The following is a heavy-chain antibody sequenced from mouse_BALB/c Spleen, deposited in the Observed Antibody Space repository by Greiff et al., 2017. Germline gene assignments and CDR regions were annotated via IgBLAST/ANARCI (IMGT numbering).Heavy chain of an antibody. Sequence: VQLQQSGAELVKPGASVKLSCTASGFNIKDTYMHWVKQRPEQGLEWIGRIDPANGNTKYDPKFQGKATITADTSSNTAYLQLSSLTSEDTAVYYCAHGNYPYYAMDYWGQGTSVTVSS. D-gene: IGHD2-1*01. CDR1: GFNIKDTY. J-gene: IGHJ4*01. V-gene: IGHV14-3*02. CDR2: IDPANGNT. CDR3: AHGNYPYYAMDY.